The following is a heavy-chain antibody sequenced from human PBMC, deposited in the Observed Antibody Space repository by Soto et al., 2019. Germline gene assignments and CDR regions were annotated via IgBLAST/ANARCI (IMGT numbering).Heavy chain of an antibody. V-gene: IGHV3-30-3*01. CDR1: GFTFSNHD. D-gene: IGHD3-10*01. Sequence: QVQLVESGGGVVQPGRSLRLSCAAFGFTFSNHDMHWVRQAPGKGLEWVAVISYDETKKYYADSVKGRFTISRDNSENTLYLQMNSLRAEDTAVYYCARDGGADWGQGTLVTVSS. J-gene: IGHJ4*02. CDR3: ARDGGAD. CDR2: ISYDETKK.